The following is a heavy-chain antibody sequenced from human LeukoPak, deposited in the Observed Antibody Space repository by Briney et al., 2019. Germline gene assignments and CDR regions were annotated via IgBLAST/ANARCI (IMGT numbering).Heavy chain of an antibody. V-gene: IGHV1-8*01. Sequence: ASVKVSCTASEYTFTSYDINWVRQATGQGLEWMGWMNPSSGSTGYAQKFQGRVTMTRDTSISTAYMELSSLRSEDTAVYFCARSNYGGKRWFDPWGQGTLVIVSS. J-gene: IGHJ5*02. CDR1: EYTFTSYD. CDR2: MNPSSGST. D-gene: IGHD4-23*01. CDR3: ARSNYGGKRWFDP.